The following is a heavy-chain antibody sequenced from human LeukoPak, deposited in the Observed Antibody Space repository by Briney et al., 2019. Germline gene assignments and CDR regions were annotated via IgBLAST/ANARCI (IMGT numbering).Heavy chain of an antibody. Sequence: SETLSLTCTVSGGFISSGSYYWSWIRQPAGKGLEWIGRIYTSGSTNYNPSLKSRVTISVDTSKNQFSLKLSSVTAADTAVYYCARAGDYGSGYGTWVDYWGQGTLVTVSS. D-gene: IGHD3-10*01. CDR2: IYTSGST. V-gene: IGHV4-61*02. CDR3: ARAGDYGSGYGTWVDY. J-gene: IGHJ4*02. CDR1: GGFISSGSYY.